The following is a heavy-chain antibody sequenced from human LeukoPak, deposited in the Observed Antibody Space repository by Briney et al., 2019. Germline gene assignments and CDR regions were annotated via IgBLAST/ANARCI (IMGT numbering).Heavy chain of an antibody. D-gene: IGHD6-13*01. V-gene: IGHV3-30*18. CDR3: AKDPGIAAAGPGYFDY. CDR2: ISYDGSNK. Sequence: GSLRLSCAASGFTFSSYGMHWVRQAPGKGLEWGAVISYDGSNKYYADSVKGRFTISRDNSKNTLYLQMNSLRAEDTAVYYCAKDPGIAAAGPGYFDYWGQGTLVTVSS. J-gene: IGHJ4*02. CDR1: GFTFSSYG.